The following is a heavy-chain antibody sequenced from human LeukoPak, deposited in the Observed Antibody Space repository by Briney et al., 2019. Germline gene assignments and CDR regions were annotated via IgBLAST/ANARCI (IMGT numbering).Heavy chain of an antibody. CDR1: GFTFGNAS. CDR2: IRSKSNGGTT. V-gene: IGHV3-15*01. D-gene: IGHD5-18*01. Sequence: GGSLRLSCAASGFTFGNASMSWVSQAPGKGLEWVGRIRSKSNGGTTDYAAPVKGRFTISRDDSKDTLYLQMDSLTTEDTAVYFCAHRDTTMVRVDYWGQGTLVTVSS. J-gene: IGHJ4*02. CDR3: AHRDTTMVRVDY.